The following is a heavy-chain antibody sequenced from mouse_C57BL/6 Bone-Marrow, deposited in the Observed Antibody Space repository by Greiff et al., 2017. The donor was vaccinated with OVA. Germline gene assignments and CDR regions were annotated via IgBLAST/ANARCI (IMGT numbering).Heavy chain of an antibody. CDR2: IYPRSGNT. Sequence: QVQLQQSGAELARPGASVKLSCKASGYTFTSYGISWVKQRTGQGLEWIGEIYPRSGNTYYNEKFKGKATLTADKSSSTAYMEVLSLTSEDSAVYFCARSEGDWYFDVWGTGTTVTVSS. CDR3: ARSEGDWYFDV. J-gene: IGHJ1*03. CDR1: GYTFTSYG. V-gene: IGHV1-81*01.